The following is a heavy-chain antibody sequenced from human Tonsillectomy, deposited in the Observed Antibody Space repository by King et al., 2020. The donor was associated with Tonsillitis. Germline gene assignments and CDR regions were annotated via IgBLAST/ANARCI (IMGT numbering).Heavy chain of an antibody. CDR1: GFTFSSYE. Sequence: VQLVESGGGLVQPGGSLRLSCAASGFTFSSYEMNWVRQAPGKGLEWVSYISSSGSTIYYADSVKGRFTISRGNAKNSLYLQMNSLRAEDTAVYYCARAVSVYYDSSGYYDELGAFDIWGQGTMVTVSS. J-gene: IGHJ3*02. D-gene: IGHD3-22*01. CDR2: ISSSGSTI. CDR3: ARAVSVYYDSSGYYDELGAFDI. V-gene: IGHV3-48*03.